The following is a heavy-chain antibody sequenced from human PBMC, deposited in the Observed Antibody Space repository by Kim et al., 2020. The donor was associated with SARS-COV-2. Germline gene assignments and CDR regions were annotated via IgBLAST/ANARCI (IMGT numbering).Heavy chain of an antibody. CDR2: IFHTGST. Sequence: SETLSLTCTVSDYSICSGYYWGWIRQPPGKGLEWIGNIFHTGSTFYNPSLKSRVTISLDTSNNLFSLDLSSVTAADTAVYFCARSYYTSCHPFRSSGQGT. CDR1: DYSICSGYY. CDR3: ARSYYTSCHPFRS. J-gene: IGHJ5*01. V-gene: IGHV4-38-2*02. D-gene: IGHD3-3*01.